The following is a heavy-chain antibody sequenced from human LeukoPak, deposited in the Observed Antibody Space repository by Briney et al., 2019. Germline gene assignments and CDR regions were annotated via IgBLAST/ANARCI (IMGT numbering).Heavy chain of an antibody. CDR2: INQDASEK. CDR1: GFTFSSNW. J-gene: IGHJ1*01. Sequence: GGSLRLSCAASGFTFSSNWMSWVRQAPGKGLEWVANINQDASEKYYVDSVKGRFTISRDNTKNSLYLQMNSLRAGDTAVYSCARYSGSWPGYFLHWGQGTLVTVSS. CDR3: ARYSGSWPGYFLH. D-gene: IGHD6-13*01. V-gene: IGHV3-7*04.